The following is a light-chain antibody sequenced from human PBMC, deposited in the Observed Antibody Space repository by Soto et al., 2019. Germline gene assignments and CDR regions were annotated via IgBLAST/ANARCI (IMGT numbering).Light chain of an antibody. J-gene: IGLJ1*01. CDR1: TGAVTSGYY. CDR2: DTN. Sequence: QTVVTQEPSLTVSPGGTVTLTCASNTGAVTSGYYTNWFQHKPGQAPRALIYDTNNKHSRTPARFSGSLLGDKAALTLSGVQPEDEAEYSCLSYYGGGYVFGTGTKVTVL. CDR3: LSYYGGGYV. V-gene: IGLV7-43*01.